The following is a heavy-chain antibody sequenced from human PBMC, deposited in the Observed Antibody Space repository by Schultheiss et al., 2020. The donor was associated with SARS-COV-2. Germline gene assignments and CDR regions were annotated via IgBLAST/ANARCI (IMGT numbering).Heavy chain of an antibody. J-gene: IGHJ4*02. Sequence: GGSLRLSCAASGFAFSSYALHWVRRAPGKGLEWVSSISSSSSYIYYADSVKGRFTISRDNAKNSLYLQMNSLRAEDTAVYYCARGKHDYWGQGTLVTVSS. V-gene: IGHV3-21*01. CDR1: GFAFSSYA. CDR2: ISSSSSYI. CDR3: ARGKHDY.